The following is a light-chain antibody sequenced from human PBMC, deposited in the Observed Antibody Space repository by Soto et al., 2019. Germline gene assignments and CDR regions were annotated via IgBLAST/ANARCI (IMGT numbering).Light chain of an antibody. V-gene: IGKV1-6*01. CDR1: QSISSY. CDR3: LQDYDYTRT. Sequence: IQITQSPSSLSASVGDRVTITCRASQSISSYLNWYQQKAGKAPNLLISAASRLQSGVRSRFSGRGAGTDFTLTISSLQPEDFATSYCLQDYDYTRTFGQGTKVDIK. CDR2: AAS. J-gene: IGKJ1*01.